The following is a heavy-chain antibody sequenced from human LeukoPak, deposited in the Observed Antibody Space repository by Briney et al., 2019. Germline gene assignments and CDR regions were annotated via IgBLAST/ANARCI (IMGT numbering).Heavy chain of an antibody. J-gene: IGHJ4*02. CDR2: INHSGSA. CDR1: GGSINNYY. D-gene: IGHD5-18*01. CDR3: ARDLYTAMADSGILWFDY. Sequence: SETLSLTCTVSGGSINNYYWSWIRQPPGKGLEWIGEINHSGSANYNPSLKSRVTILLDTSKNQFSLNLSSVTAADTAVYYCARDLYTAMADSGILWFDYWGQGTLVTVSS. V-gene: IGHV4-34*01.